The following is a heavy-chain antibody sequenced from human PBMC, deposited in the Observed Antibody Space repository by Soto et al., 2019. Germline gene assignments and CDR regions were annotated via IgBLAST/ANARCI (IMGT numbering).Heavy chain of an antibody. J-gene: IGHJ6*02. CDR3: AKDRKVCTRCRLPQYFFFGMDV. CDR2: ISYDGNNE. CDR1: GFNLNSSG. Sequence: PGGSLRLSCAASGFNLNSSGMHWVCQAPGKGPEWVAVISYDGNNEYYADSGEGRFSISRDNSQNTLYLQMNSLTPKDTAVYYCAKDRKVCTRCRLPQYFFFGMDVWGQGTTVTVSS. V-gene: IGHV3-30*18. D-gene: IGHD2-2*01.